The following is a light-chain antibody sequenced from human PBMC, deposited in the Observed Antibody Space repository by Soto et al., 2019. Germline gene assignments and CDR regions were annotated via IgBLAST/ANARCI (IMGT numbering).Light chain of an antibody. Sequence: QSALTQPASVSGSPGQSITISCTGTRSDIGAYNFVSWYQQHPGEVPKLILYDVNVRPSGVSNRFSGSKAGNTAARTSSGLQVEDEADYYCTSWTTSTTMIFGGGTKVTVL. CDR3: TSWTTSTTMI. CDR1: RSDIGAYNF. J-gene: IGLJ2*01. CDR2: DVN. V-gene: IGLV2-14*03.